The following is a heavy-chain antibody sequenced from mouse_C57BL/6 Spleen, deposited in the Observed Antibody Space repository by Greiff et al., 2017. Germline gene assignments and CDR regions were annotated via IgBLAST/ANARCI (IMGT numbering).Heavy chain of an antibody. CDR2: ISDGGSYT. Sequence: DVQLVESGGGLVKPGGSLKLSCAASGFTFSSYAMSWVRQTPEKRLEWVATISDGGSYTYYPDNVKGRFTISRDNAKNNLYLQMSHLKSEDTAMYYCARDLVAMDYWGQGTSVTVSS. J-gene: IGHJ4*01. CDR3: ARDLVAMDY. D-gene: IGHD6-2*01. CDR1: GFTFSSYA. V-gene: IGHV5-4*01.